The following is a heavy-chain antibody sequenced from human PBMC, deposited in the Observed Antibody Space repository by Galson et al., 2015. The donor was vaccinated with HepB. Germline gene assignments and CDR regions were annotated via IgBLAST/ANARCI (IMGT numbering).Heavy chain of an antibody. CDR1: GFTFSNYG. D-gene: IGHD6-19*01. CDR3: AKDPYLYSALAGTMAGFDY. J-gene: IGHJ4*02. CDR2: ISYDGSNK. Sequence: SLRLSCAASGFTFSNYGMHWVRQAPGEGLEWVAVISYDGSNKYYADSVKGRFTIPRDNSKNTLYLQMNSLRAEDTALYYCAKDPYLYSALAGTMAGFDYWGQGTLVTVSS. V-gene: IGHV3-30*18.